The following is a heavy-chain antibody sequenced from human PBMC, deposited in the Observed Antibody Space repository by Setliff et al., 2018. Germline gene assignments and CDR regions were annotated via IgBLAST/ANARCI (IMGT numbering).Heavy chain of an antibody. CDR1: GGSISNTYYY. CDR3: ARGQGYYMDV. V-gene: IGHV4-61*09. CDR2: IYTSWST. Sequence: SETLSLTCTVSGGSISNTYYYWSWIRQPAGQGLEWIGQIYTSWSTNYNPSLKSRVTISVDTSKNQFSLKLSSVTAADTAVYYCARGQGYYMDVWGKGTTVTVSS. J-gene: IGHJ6*03.